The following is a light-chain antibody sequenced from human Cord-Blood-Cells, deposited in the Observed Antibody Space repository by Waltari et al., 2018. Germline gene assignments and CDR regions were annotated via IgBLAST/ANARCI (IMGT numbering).Light chain of an antibody. CDR1: SSDVGGYNQ. Sequence: QSALTQPRSVSGSPGQSVTISCTGTSSDVGGYNQVSWYQQHPGKAPNLMIYDVSKRPSGVPDRFSGSKSGNTASLTISGLQAEDEADYYCCSYAGSYTWVFGGGTKLTVL. CDR2: DVS. CDR3: CSYAGSYTWV. V-gene: IGLV2-11*01. J-gene: IGLJ3*02.